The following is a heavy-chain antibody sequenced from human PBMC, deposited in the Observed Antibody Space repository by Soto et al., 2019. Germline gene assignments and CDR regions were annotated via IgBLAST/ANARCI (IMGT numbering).Heavy chain of an antibody. CDR2: IIPIFGTA. CDR3: ARDIGYFDWFRGYGMDV. CDR1: GYTFTSYG. Sequence: SVKVSCKASGYTFTSYGISWVRQAPGQGLEWMGWIIPIFGTANYAQKFQGRVTITADESTSTAYMELSSLRSEDTAVYYCARDIGYFDWFRGYGMDVWGQGTTVTVSS. D-gene: IGHD3-9*01. J-gene: IGHJ6*02. V-gene: IGHV1-69*13.